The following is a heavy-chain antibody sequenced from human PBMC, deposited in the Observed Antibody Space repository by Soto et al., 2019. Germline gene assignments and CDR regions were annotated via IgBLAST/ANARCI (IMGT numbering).Heavy chain of an antibody. CDR2: IYYSGST. CDR3: ARFGITGTTF. V-gene: IGHV4-39*01. Sequence: SETLSLTCTVSGGSISSSSYYWGWIRQPPGKGLEWIGSIYYSGSTYYNPSLKSRVTISVDTSKNQFSLKLSSVTAADTAVYYCARFGITGTTFWGQGTLVTVSS. J-gene: IGHJ4*02. D-gene: IGHD1-20*01. CDR1: GGSISSSSYY.